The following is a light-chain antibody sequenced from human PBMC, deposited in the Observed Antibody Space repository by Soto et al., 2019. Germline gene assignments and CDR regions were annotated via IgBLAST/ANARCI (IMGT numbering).Light chain of an antibody. Sequence: QSALTQPASVSGSPGQSITISCNGTSSDIGGYNFVSWYQQHPGKAPKLMIYDVTNRPPGLSDRFSGSKSGNTASLTISGLQAEDEADYYCSSYTTSSTLVFGGGTKVTVL. CDR3: SSYTTSSTLV. V-gene: IGLV2-14*03. J-gene: IGLJ3*02. CDR2: DVT. CDR1: SSDIGGYNF.